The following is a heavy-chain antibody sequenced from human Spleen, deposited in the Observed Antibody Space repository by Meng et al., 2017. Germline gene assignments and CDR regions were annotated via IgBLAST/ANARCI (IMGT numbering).Heavy chain of an antibody. J-gene: IGHJ4*02. D-gene: IGHD6-13*01. Sequence: QGRRVPSGAEVKRPGASVKVSGKPSGYNFPDYYIHWVRRAPGQGLEWMGRINPKSGDTHYAQKFQARVTMTGDTSISTAYMELSGLRSDDTAMYYCARDEDISAAGKLFGDYWGQGTLVTVAS. CDR2: INPKSGDT. CDR1: GYNFPDYY. CDR3: ARDEDISAAGKLFGDY. V-gene: IGHV1-2*06.